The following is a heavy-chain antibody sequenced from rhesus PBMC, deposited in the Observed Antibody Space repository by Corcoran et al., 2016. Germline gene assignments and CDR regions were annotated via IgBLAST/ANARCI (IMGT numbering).Heavy chain of an antibody. D-gene: IGHD3-3*01. CDR2: IYGSGVSN. V-gene: IGHV4S14*01. Sequence: QVQLQESGPGLVKPSETLSLTCAVSGGSISGYYYWSWIRQPPGKGLEWIGSIYGSGVSNYLNPSLKSRVTLSVDTYKNQFSLKLSSVTAADTAVYYCASASGFYNFWTGYYPENGVDSWGQGVVVTVSS. J-gene: IGHJ6*01. CDR1: GGSISGYYY. CDR3: ASASGFYNFWTGYYPENGVDS.